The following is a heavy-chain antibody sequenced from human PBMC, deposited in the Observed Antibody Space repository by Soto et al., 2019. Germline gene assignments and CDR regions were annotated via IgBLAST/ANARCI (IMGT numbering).Heavy chain of an antibody. J-gene: IGHJ4*02. CDR1: GGTFSSYA. D-gene: IGHD1-7*01. Sequence: QVQLVQSGAEVKKPGSSVKVSCKASGGTFSSYAISWVRQAPGQGVEWMGGMVPLFGTANYAQKFQGRVTMTADESTSTAYMELSSLRSEDTAVYYCAGGSRYNWNSNYYWGQGTLVTVSS. CDR2: MVPLFGTA. CDR3: AGGSRYNWNSNYY. V-gene: IGHV1-69*01.